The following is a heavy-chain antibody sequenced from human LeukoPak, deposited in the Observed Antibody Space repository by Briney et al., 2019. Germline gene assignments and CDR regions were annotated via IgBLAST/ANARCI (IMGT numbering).Heavy chain of an antibody. CDR2: ISGSGGST. CDR1: GFTFSSYA. D-gene: IGHD2-8*01. CDR3: AKVSMAGPFDY. J-gene: IGHJ4*02. V-gene: IGHV3-23*01. Sequence: GGSLRLSCAAAGFTFSSYAMSWVRQAPGKGLEGVSAISGSGGSTYYADSVKGRFTISRDNSKNPLYLQMNSLRAEDTAVYYCAKVSMAGPFDYWGQGTLVTVSS.